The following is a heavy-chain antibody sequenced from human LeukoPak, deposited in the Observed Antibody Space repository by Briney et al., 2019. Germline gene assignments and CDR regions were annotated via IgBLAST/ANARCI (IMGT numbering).Heavy chain of an antibody. CDR1: GFTFSSYG. D-gene: IGHD6-6*01. J-gene: IGHJ5*02. V-gene: IGHV3-33*01. CDR2: IWYDGGNK. Sequence: PGRSLRLSCAASGFTFSSYGMHWVRQAPGKGLEWVAVIWYDGGNKYYADSVKGRFTISRDNSKNTLYLQMNSLRAEDTAVYYCARDWGSYSSSSSWFDPWGQGTLVTVSS. CDR3: ARDWGSYSSSSSWFDP.